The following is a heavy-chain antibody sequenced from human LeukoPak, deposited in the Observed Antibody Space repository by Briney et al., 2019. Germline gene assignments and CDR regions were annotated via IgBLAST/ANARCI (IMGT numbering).Heavy chain of an antibody. J-gene: IGHJ6*04. CDR1: GFTFDDYG. D-gene: IGHD2-2*01. CDR2: INWNGGST. V-gene: IGHV3-20*04. Sequence: GGSLRLXCAASGFTFDDYGMGWVRQVPGKGLECVSGINWNGGSTGYADSVKGRFTISRDNAKNSLYLQMNSLRAEDTALYYCARDCPTTSCYPIWGKGTSVTVSS. CDR3: ARDCPTTSCYPI.